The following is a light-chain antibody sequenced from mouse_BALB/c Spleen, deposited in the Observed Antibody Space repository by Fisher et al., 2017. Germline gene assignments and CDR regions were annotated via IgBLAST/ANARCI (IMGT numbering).Light chain of an antibody. CDR1: SSVSY. CDR3: QQWSSNPLT. V-gene: IGKV4-59*01. CDR2: DTS. Sequence: IVMTQTPALMPASPGEKVTMTCSASSSVSYMHWYQQKSSTSPKLWIYDTSKLASGVPARFSGSGSGTSYSLTISSMEAEDAATYYCQQWSSNPLTFGAGTKLELK. J-gene: IGKJ5*01.